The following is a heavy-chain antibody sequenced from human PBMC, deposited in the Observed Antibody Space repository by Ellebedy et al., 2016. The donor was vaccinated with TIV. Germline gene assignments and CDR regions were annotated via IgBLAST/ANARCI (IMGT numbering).Heavy chain of an antibody. V-gene: IGHV3-23*01. CDR2: ISGSGDKT. Sequence: PGGSLTLSCAATGFIFHFYALTWVRQAPGKGLEWVSAISGSGDKTYYADSVQGRITISRDNSKTTLYLQRDGLRVEDTAVYFCATRVGEGIQLWGGFDSWGQGTLVTVSS. J-gene: IGHJ4*02. CDR1: GFIFHFYA. CDR3: ATRVGEGIQLWGGFDS. D-gene: IGHD5-18*01.